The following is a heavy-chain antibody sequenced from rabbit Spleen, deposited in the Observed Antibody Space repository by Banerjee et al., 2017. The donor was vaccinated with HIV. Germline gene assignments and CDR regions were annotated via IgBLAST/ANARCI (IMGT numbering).Heavy chain of an antibody. CDR3: ARDLVAVIGWNFNL. D-gene: IGHD1-1*01. CDR1: GVSFSYSDY. CDR2: IGAGVSYTT. J-gene: IGHJ4*01. Sequence: EQLEESGGGLVKPEGSLTLTCKASGVSFSYSDYMCWVRQPPGKGPEWIACIGAGVSYTTYYATWAKGRFTISKTSSTTVTLQMTSLTVADTATYSCARDLVAVIGWNFNLWGQGTLVTVS. V-gene: IGHV1S45*01.